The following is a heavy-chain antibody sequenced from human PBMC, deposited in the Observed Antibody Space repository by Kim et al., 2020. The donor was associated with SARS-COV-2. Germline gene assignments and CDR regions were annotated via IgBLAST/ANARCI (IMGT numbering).Heavy chain of an antibody. CDR3: ARVKLSSIFVGSADY. CDR2: INPNRFGT. Sequence: ASVKVSCKASGYIFTGYDMHWVRQAPGQGLEWMGRINPNRFGTNDAQKFQGRVTMTRDTSISTAYMELSRLRSDDTAVYYCARVKLSSIFVGSADYCRQGTLVTVSS. V-gene: IGHV1-2*06. D-gene: IGHD6-13*01. CDR1: GYIFTGYD. J-gene: IGHJ4*02.